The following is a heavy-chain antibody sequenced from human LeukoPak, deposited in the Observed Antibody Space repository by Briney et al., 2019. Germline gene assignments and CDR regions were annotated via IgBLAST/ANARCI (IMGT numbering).Heavy chain of an antibody. CDR2: IYYSGST. J-gene: IGHJ5*02. V-gene: IGHV4-30-4*08. D-gene: IGHD3-10*01. CDR3: ARAPTYGSGSYAIDP. Sequence: SETLSLTCTVSGGSISSGDYYWSWIRQPPGKGLEWIGYIYYSGSTYYNPSLKSRVTISVDTSKNQFSLKLSFVTAADTAVYYCARAPTYGSGSYAIDPWGQGTLVTVSS. CDR1: GGSISSGDYY.